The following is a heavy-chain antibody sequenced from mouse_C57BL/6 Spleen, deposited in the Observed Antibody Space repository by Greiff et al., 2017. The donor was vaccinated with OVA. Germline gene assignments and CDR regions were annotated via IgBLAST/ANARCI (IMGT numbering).Heavy chain of an antibody. V-gene: IGHV2-2*01. CDR3: ARNGPSSYYAMDY. CDR2: IWSGGST. CDR1: GFSLTSYG. J-gene: IGHJ4*01. Sequence: VMLVESGPGLVQPSQSLSITCTVSGFSLTSYGVHWVRQSPGKGLEWLGVIWSGGSTDYNAAFISRLSISKDNSKSQVFFKMNSLQADDTAIYYCARNGPSSYYAMDYWGQGTSVTVSS.